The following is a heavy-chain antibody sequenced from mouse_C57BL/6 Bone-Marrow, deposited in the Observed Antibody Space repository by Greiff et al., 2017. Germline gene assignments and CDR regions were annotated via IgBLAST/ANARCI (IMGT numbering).Heavy chain of an antibody. V-gene: IGHV3-6*01. Sequence: EVQLVESGPGLVKPSQSLSLTCSVTGYSITSGYYWNWIRQFPGNKLEWMGYISYDGSNNYNPSLKNRISITRDTSKNPFFLKLNSVTTEDTATYYCAREDTTAWYFDVWGTGTTVTVSS. J-gene: IGHJ1*03. CDR3: AREDTTAWYFDV. D-gene: IGHD1-2*01. CDR1: GYSITSGYY. CDR2: ISYDGSN.